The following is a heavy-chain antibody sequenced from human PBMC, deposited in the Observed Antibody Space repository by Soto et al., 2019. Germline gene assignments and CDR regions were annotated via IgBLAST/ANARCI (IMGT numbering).Heavy chain of an antibody. CDR2: ISSSSSYI. V-gene: IGHV3-21*01. CDR3: ARDGSSSWYFDFDY. J-gene: IGHJ4*02. CDR1: GFTFSSYS. D-gene: IGHD6-13*01. Sequence: EVQLVESGGGLVKPGGSLRLSCAASGFTFSSYSMNWVRQAPGKGLEWVSSISSSSSYIYYAASVKGRFTISRDNAKNSQYLQMNSLRAEDTAVYYCARDGSSSWYFDFDYWGQGTLVTVSS.